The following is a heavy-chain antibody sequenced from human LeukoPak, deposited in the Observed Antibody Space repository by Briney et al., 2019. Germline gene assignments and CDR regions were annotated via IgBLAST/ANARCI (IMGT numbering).Heavy chain of an antibody. D-gene: IGHD4/OR15-4a*01. V-gene: IGHV4-59*01. J-gene: IGHJ4*02. CDR1: GAPMSSYY. CDR2: IYNRGTT. Sequence: SETLSLMCTVSGAPMSSYYSSWIRQPPGKGLEWIGYIYNRGTTSYNPSLKSRVTISVDTSKNQFSLKLSSVTAADTAVYYCARGEKANSTWPFDYWGQGALVTVSS. CDR3: ARGEKANSTWPFDY.